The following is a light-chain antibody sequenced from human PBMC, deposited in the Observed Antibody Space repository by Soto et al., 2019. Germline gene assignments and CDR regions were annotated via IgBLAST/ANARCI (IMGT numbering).Light chain of an antibody. CDR3: QQYGSSPWT. CDR2: DAS. Sequence: IVLTQSPCTLSLTPGERATLSCRASQSVSSYLLWYQQKPGQAPRLLIYDASNRATGIPARFSGSGSGTDFTLTISRLEPEDFAVYYCQQYGSSPWTFGQGSKVDI. J-gene: IGKJ1*01. CDR1: QSVSSY. V-gene: IGKV3-20*01.